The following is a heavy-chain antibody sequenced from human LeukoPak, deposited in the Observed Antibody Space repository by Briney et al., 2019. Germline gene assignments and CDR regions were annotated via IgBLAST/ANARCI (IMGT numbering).Heavy chain of an antibody. J-gene: IGHJ5*02. CDR2: ISPGDSAT. D-gene: IGHD3-10*01. Sequence: GESLKTSCKGPGYSFTSYWIGWGREIPGKGLGWMGIISPGDSATSYTPPFQGQVTISADKSISTAYLQWSSLKASDTAMYYCARYRAMYYYGSGGPNWFDPWGQGTLVTVSS. CDR3: ARYRAMYYYGSGGPNWFDP. CDR1: GYSFTSYW. V-gene: IGHV5-51*01.